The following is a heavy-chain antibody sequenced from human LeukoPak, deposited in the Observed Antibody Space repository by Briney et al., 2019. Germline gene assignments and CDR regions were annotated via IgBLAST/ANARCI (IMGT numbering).Heavy chain of an antibody. D-gene: IGHD3-22*01. Sequence: SETLSLTCAVYGGSFSGYYWSWIRQPPGKGLEWIGEINHSGSTNYNPSLKSRVTISVDTSKKQFSLKLSPVTAADTAVYYCVTYYFDSSGPKKNYWGQGTLVTVSS. CDR1: GGSFSGYY. CDR2: INHSGST. V-gene: IGHV4-34*01. J-gene: IGHJ4*02. CDR3: VTYYFDSSGPKKNY.